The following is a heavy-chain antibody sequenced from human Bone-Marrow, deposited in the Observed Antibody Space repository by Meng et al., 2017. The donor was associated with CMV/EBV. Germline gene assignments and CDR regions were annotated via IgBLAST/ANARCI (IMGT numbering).Heavy chain of an antibody. CDR2: INPNSGAS. J-gene: IGHJ1*01. V-gene: IGHV1-2*02. CDR3: ARVRHCSSTSCYLLISTWLQH. Sequence: ASVKVSCKASGYTFTAYYIHWVRQAPGQGLEWMGWINPNSGASYNAQQFQGRVTMTRDTSISTAYLEVSWLRSDDTAVYYCARVRHCSSTSCYLLISTWLQHWGQGPRVTGYS. CDR1: GYTFTAYY. D-gene: IGHD2-2*01.